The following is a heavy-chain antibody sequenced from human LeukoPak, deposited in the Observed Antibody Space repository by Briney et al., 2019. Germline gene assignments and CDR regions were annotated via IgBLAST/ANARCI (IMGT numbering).Heavy chain of an antibody. CDR3: ARAEQQLVLDY. D-gene: IGHD6-13*01. Sequence: GRSLRLSCAASGFTFSSYAMHWVRQAPGKGLEWVAVISYDGSNKYYADSVKGRFTISRDNSKNTLYLQMNSLRAEDTAVYYCARAEQQLVLDYWGQGTLVTVSS. J-gene: IGHJ4*02. V-gene: IGHV3-30-3*01. CDR2: ISYDGSNK. CDR1: GFTFSSYA.